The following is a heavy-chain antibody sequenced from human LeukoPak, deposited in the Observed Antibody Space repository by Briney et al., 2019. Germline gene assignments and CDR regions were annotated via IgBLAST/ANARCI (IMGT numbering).Heavy chain of an antibody. V-gene: IGHV3-7*01. CDR3: ARSDQNDY. J-gene: IGHJ4*02. CDR2: LKQDGGEK. Sequence: GGSLRLSFAASGFPFRSFAMSWVRQAPGKGLEWGANLKQDGGEKYYVDSVKGRFTISRDNAKRSLYLQMNSLRAEDTAVYYCARSDQNDYWGQGTLVTVSS. CDR1: GFPFRSFA.